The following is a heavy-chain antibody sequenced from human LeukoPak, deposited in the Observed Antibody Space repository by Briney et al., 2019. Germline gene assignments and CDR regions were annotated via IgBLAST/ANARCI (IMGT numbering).Heavy chain of an antibody. CDR1: GFTFNTYA. V-gene: IGHV3-30*04. CDR2: ISYDGSNK. CDR3: ARDYHDYGDYVDY. D-gene: IGHD4-17*01. J-gene: IGHJ4*02. Sequence: GGSLRLSCAASGFTFNTYAMHWVRQAPGKGLEWVTFISYDGSNKYYADSVKGRFTISRDNSKNALYLQMNSLRAEDTAVYYCARDYHDYGDYVDYWGQGTLVTVSS.